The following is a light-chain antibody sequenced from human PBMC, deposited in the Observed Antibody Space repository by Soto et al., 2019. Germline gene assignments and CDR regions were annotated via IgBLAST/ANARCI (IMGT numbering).Light chain of an antibody. V-gene: IGLV2-14*01. J-gene: IGLJ1*01. CDR1: SSDVGIYNY. CDR3: SSYTTSSTRV. Sequence: QSVLTQPACVSGSPGQSSAISCTGSSSDVGIYNYVSWYQQHPGKVPKLIIYEVSNRPSGVSNRFSGSKSGNTASLTISGLQAEDEADYYCSSYTTSSTRVSGTGTKVTVL. CDR2: EVS.